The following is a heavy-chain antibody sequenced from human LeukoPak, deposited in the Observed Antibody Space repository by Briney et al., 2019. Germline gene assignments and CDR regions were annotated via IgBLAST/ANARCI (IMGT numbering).Heavy chain of an antibody. CDR3: ARQRDSSRLFDP. Sequence: SETLSLTCTVSGGFISNYYWSWIRQPPGKGLGWIGYIFPSRSTNYNPSLKRRVTISVDTSKNQFSLNLSSVTAADTAVYYCARQRDSSRLFDPWGQGTLVTVSS. D-gene: IGHD6-13*01. CDR2: IFPSRST. CDR1: GGFISNYY. V-gene: IGHV4-4*09. J-gene: IGHJ5*02.